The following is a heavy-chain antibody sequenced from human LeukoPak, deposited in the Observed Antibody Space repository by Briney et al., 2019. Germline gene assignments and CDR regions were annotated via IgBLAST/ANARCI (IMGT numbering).Heavy chain of an antibody. D-gene: IGHD2-21*01. CDR1: GGSFSGYY. V-gene: IGHV4-34*01. CDR3: ARDPVAYCGGDCFGY. Sequence: SETLSLTCAVYGGSFSGYYWSWIRQPPGKGLEWFGEINPSGSTNYNPSLKSRVTISVDTSKNQFSLKLSSVTAADTAVYYCARDPVAYCGGDCFGYWGQGTLVTVSS. J-gene: IGHJ4*02. CDR2: INPSGST.